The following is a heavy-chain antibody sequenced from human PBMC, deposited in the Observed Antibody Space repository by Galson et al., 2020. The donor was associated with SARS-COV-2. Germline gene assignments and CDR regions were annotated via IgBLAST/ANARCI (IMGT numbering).Heavy chain of an antibody. V-gene: IGHV4-59*07. CDR2: IYYSGST. J-gene: IGHJ4*01. CDR1: GGTISSYY. CDR3: ARGRSYGDFDY. D-gene: IGHD4-17*01. Sequence: SDTLSLTCTVSGGTISSYYRNWIRQPPGKGLEWIGYIYYSGSTNYNPTLKSRVTISEYTSKNQFSLKLSSVTAADTAVYYCARGRSYGDFDYCGHGTLVTVSS.